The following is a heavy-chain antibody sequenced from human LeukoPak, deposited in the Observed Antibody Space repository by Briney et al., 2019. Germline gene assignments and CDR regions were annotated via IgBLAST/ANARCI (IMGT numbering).Heavy chain of an antibody. CDR3: ARDLRSYLDY. V-gene: IGHV4-59*01. Sequence: SETLSLTCTVSGGSISSYYWSWIRQPPGKGLEWIGYIDYSGSTNYNPSLKSRVTISVDTSKNQFSLKLSSVTAADTAVFYCARDLRSYLDYWGQGTLVTVSS. CDR2: IDYSGST. J-gene: IGHJ4*02. CDR1: GGSISSYY.